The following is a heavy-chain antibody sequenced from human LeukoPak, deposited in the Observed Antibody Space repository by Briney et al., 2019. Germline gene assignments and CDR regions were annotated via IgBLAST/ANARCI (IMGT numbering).Heavy chain of an antibody. V-gene: IGHV3-53*01. D-gene: IGHD1-7*01. CDR2: IYSGGST. CDR3: AREQSELGHPCYFDY. CDR1: GFTVSSNY. J-gene: IGHJ4*02. Sequence: GGSLRLSCAASGFTVSSNYMSWVRQAPGKGLEWVSVIYSGGSTYYADSVKGRFTISRDNSKNTLYLQMNSLRAEDTAVYYCAREQSELGHPCYFDYWGQGTLVTVSS.